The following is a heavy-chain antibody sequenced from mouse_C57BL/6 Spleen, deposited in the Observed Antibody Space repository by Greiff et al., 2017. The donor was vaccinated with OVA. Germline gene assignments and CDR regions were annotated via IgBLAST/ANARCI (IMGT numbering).Heavy chain of an antibody. V-gene: IGHV1-76*01. J-gene: IGHJ3*01. CDR2: IYPGSGNT. Sequence: QVQLQQSGAELVRPGASVKLSCKASGYTFTDYYINWVKQRPGQGLEWIARIYPGSGNTYYNEKFKGKATLTAEKSSSTAYMQLSSLTSEDSAVYFCARDWDEGAWFAYWGQGTLVTVSA. CDR1: GYTFTDYY. CDR3: ARDWDEGAWFAY. D-gene: IGHD4-1*01.